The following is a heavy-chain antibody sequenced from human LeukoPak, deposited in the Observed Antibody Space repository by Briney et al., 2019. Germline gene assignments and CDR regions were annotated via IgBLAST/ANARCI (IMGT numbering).Heavy chain of an antibody. CDR1: GLTFSSYA. CDR3: ARFSIRLENAFDI. Sequence: GGSLRLSCAASGLTFSSYAMHWVRQAPGKGLEWVAVISYDGSNKYYADSVKGRFTISRDNSKNTLYLQMNSLRAEDTAVYYCARFSIRLENAFDIWGQGTMVTVSS. D-gene: IGHD5-12*01. J-gene: IGHJ3*02. CDR2: ISYDGSNK. V-gene: IGHV3-30*04.